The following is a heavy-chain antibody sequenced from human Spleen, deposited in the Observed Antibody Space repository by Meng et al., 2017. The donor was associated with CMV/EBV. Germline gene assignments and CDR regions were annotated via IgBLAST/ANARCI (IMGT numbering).Heavy chain of an antibody. CDR2: TYYNSKWYN. D-gene: IGHD2-8*01. CDR3: ARELLMVRGPFDY. Sequence: SETLSLTCAISGDSVSSNSVAWNWIRQSPSRGLEWLGRTYYNSKWYNEYAVSMKGRITITPDTSKNHFSLHLTSVTPEDTSVYYCARELLMVRGPFDYWGQGTLVTVSS. V-gene: IGHV6-1*01. CDR1: GDSVSSNSVA. J-gene: IGHJ4*02.